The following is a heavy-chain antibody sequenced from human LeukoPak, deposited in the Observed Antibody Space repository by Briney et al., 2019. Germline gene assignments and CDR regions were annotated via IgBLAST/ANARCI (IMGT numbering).Heavy chain of an antibody. CDR2: INPSGGST. CDR1: GYTFTSYF. D-gene: IGHD4-23*01. J-gene: IGHJ4*02. V-gene: IGHV1-46*01. Sequence: ASVKVSCKASGYTFTSYFIHWVRQAPGQGLEWMGIINPSGGSTNYAQKFQGRVTMTRDTSTSTDYMELSSLRSEDTAVYYCATAKFGGNSYFDYWGQGTLVTVPS. CDR3: ATAKFGGNSYFDY.